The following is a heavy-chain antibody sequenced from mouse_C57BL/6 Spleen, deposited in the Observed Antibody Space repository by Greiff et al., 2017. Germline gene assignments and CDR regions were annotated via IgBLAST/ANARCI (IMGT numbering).Heavy chain of an antibody. CDR1: GYTFTSYW. CDR2: IDPSDSYN. D-gene: IGHD1-1*01. CDR3: ARSGGSSYDYFDY. Sequence: QVQLKQPGAELVMPGASVKLSCTASGYTFTSYWMHWVQQRPGQGLEWIGEIDPSDSYNNYNQKFKGKSTLTVDKSSSTADMQLSSLTSEDSAVYYCARSGGSSYDYFDYWGQGTTLTVSS. J-gene: IGHJ2*01. V-gene: IGHV1-69*01.